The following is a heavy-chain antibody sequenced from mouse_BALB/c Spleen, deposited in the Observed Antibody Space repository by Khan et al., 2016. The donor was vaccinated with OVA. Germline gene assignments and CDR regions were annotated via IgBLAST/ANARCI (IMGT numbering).Heavy chain of an antibody. CDR2: IWGDGNT. CDR1: GFSLTSYG. J-gene: IGHJ4*01. Sequence: QVQLKESGPGLVAPSQSLSITCTVSGFSLTSYGVSWVRQPPGKGLEWLGVIWGDGNTNYHSTLISSLSISKEDYKSQVFLKLNSLQTDDTATYYCVKQNHCTLYAFDYWCKGTSVPVSS. V-gene: IGHV2-3*01. CDR3: VKQNHCTLYAFDY.